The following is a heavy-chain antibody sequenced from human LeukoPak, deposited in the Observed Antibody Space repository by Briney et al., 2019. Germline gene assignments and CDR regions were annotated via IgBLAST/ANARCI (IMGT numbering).Heavy chain of an antibody. CDR2: ISGSGDST. CDR1: GFTFSTYV. D-gene: IGHD3-9*01. V-gene: IGHV3-23*01. J-gene: IGHJ4*02. CDR3: AKGSGYDTDFDY. Sequence: GWSLRLSCAASGFTFSTYVMSWVRQAPGKGLVWVSGISGSGDSTYYADSVKGRFTISRDNSKNTLYLQMNSLRAEDTAVYYCAKGSGYDTDFDYWGQGTLVSVSS.